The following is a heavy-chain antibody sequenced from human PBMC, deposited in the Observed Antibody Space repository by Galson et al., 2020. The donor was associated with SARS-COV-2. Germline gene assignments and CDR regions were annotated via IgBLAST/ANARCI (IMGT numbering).Heavy chain of an antibody. CDR1: GYTFTSYG. D-gene: IGHD2-2*01. J-gene: IGHJ4*02. CDR2: ISAYNDHT. Sequence: ASVKVSCKASGYTFTSYGFSWVRQAPGQGLEWMGWISAYNDHTNYAQRLQGRVTLTADVYTSTAYMELRGLTSDDTAVYYCASNAGYCTATSCAAGDYWGQGTLVTVSS. V-gene: IGHV1-18*01. CDR3: ASNAGYCTATSCAAGDY.